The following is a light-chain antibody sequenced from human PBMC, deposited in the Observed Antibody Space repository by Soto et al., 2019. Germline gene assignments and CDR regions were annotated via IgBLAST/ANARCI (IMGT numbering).Light chain of an antibody. CDR3: CSFAGSYNYV. Sequence: QSALTQPRSVSGSPGQSVTISCTGTSSDVGGYNYVSGYQQHPGEAPKLVISDVNKRPSGVPDRFSGSKSGNTASLTISGLQPDDEADYYCCSFAGSYNYVFGIGTKVTVL. CDR1: SSDVGGYNY. CDR2: DVN. V-gene: IGLV2-11*01. J-gene: IGLJ1*01.